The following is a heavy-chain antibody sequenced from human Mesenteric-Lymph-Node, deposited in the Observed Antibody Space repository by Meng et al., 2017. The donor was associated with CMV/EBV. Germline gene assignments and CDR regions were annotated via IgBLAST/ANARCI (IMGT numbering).Heavy chain of an antibody. Sequence: SGGSISSSSSYWGWIRQPPGKGLEWIGGIYYSGSTYYNPSLKSRVTISVDTSKNQFSLNLRSVTAADTAVYYCARREAQLWLGYFDYWGQGTLVTVSS. CDR1: GGSISSSSSY. J-gene: IGHJ4*02. V-gene: IGHV4-39*01. D-gene: IGHD5-18*01. CDR3: ARREAQLWLGYFDY. CDR2: IYYSGST.